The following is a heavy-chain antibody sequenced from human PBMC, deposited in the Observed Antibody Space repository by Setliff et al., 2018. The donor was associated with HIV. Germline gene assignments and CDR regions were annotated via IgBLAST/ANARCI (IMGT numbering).Heavy chain of an antibody. Sequence: LSLTCSVFRGSLSSGGYYWSWIRQHPGKGLERIGYSYHSGSPSYNPSLKSRTTISVDTSKNEFSLKLSSVTAADTAVYYCARMGAARPLYYYGMDVWGRGTTVTVSS. D-gene: IGHD6-6*01. J-gene: IGHJ6*02. CDR1: RGSLSSGGYY. CDR2: SYHSGSP. V-gene: IGHV4-31*03. CDR3: ARMGAARPLYYYGMDV.